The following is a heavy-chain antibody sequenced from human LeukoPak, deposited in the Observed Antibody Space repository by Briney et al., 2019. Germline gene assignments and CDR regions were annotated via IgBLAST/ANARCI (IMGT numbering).Heavy chain of an antibody. V-gene: IGHV3-33*03. CDR1: GFTFTAYG. Sequence: GSLRLSCSKSGFTFTAYGLHWVRQAPGLGLEWVAVVWVDGNNKFYADSVKGRFTISRDNSRSTLYLHMNSLRDDDTAVYYCAKAARLGPSHFDYWGRGTLVTVSS. CDR2: VWVDGNNK. D-gene: IGHD6-25*01. J-gene: IGHJ4*02. CDR3: AKAARLGPSHFDY.